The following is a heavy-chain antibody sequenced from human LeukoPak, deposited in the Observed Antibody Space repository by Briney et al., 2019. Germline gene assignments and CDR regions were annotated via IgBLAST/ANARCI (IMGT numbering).Heavy chain of an antibody. Sequence: ASVKVSCKASGYTFTGFGISWVRQAPGQGLEWMGWISAYNGNTNYAQKLQGRVTMTTDTSTSTAYMELRSLRSDDTAVYYCARVDSSSIYFDYWGQGTLVTVSS. CDR1: GYTFTGFG. V-gene: IGHV1-18*01. D-gene: IGHD6-6*01. J-gene: IGHJ4*02. CDR2: ISAYNGNT. CDR3: ARVDSSSIYFDY.